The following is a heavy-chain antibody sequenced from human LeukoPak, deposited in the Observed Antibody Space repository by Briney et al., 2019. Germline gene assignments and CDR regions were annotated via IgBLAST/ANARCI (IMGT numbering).Heavy chain of an antibody. J-gene: IGHJ6*04. CDR3: AKGSSTSWDTMDV. D-gene: IGHD2-2*01. CDR1: GFTFSSYG. CDR2: ISYDGSNK. Sequence: PGRSLRLSCAASGFTFSSYGMHWVRQAPGEGLEWVAVISYDGSNKYYADSVKGRFTISRDNSKNTLYLQMNSLRAEDTAVYYCAKGSSTSWDTMDVWGKGTTVTVSS. V-gene: IGHV3-30*18.